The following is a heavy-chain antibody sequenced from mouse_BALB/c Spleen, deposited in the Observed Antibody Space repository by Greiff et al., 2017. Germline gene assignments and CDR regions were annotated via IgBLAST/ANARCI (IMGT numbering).Heavy chain of an antibody. V-gene: IGHV1S137*01. J-gene: IGHJ2*01. D-gene: IGHD1-2*01. Sequence: QVQLQQSGAELVRPGVSVKISCKGSGYTFTDYAMHWVKQSHAKSLEWIGVISTYYGDASYNQKFKGKATMTVDKSSSTAYMQLSSLTSEDSAVYFCARSITTALFDYWGQGTTLTVSS. CDR1: GYTFTDYA. CDR2: ISTYYGDA. CDR3: ARSITTALFDY.